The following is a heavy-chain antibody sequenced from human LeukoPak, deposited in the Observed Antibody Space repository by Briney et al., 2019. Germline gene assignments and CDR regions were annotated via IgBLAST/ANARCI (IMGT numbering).Heavy chain of an antibody. D-gene: IGHD3-22*01. Sequence: ASVKVSCKASGGTFSSYAISWVRQAPGQGLEWIGGIIPIFGTANYVQKFQGRVTITTDESTSTAYMELSSLRSEDTAVYYCAREWGGFGSSGYYGDYWGQGTLVTVSS. CDR1: GGTFSSYA. V-gene: IGHV1-69*05. CDR3: AREWGGFGSSGYYGDY. CDR2: IIPIFGTA. J-gene: IGHJ4*02.